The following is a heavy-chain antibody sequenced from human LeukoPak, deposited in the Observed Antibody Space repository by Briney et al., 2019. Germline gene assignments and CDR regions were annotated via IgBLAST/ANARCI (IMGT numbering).Heavy chain of an antibody. Sequence: PGRSLRLSCAASGFTFSSYAMHWVRQAPGKGLEWVAVISYDGSNKYYADSVKGRFTISRDNSKNALYLQMNSLRAEDTAVYYCARGERVDAAMVYAFDIWGQGTMVTVSS. CDR2: ISYDGSNK. J-gene: IGHJ3*02. V-gene: IGHV3-30-3*01. CDR3: ARGERVDAAMVYAFDI. D-gene: IGHD5-18*01. CDR1: GFTFSSYA.